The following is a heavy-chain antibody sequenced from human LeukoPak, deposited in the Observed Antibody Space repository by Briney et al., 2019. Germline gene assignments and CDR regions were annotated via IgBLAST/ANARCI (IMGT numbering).Heavy chain of an antibody. CDR3: ARGVRSVTIFGVGLLDY. V-gene: IGHV4-34*01. CDR2: INHSGST. CDR1: GGSFSGYY. D-gene: IGHD3-3*01. J-gene: IGHJ4*02. Sequence: SETLSLTCAVYGGSFSGYYWSWIRQPPGKGLEWIGEINHSGSTNYNPSLKSRVTISVDTSKNQFSLKLSSVTAADTAVYYCARGVRSVTIFGVGLLDYWGQGTLVTVSS.